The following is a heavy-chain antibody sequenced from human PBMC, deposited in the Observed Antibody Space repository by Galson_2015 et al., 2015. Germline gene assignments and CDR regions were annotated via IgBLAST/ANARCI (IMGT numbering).Heavy chain of an antibody. CDR2: INAGNGNT. D-gene: IGHD2-15*01. CDR3: ARVYCSGGGCYSVRRYYGMDV. V-gene: IGHV1-3*01. Sequence: SVKVSCKASGYTFTSYAMHWVRQAPGQRLEWMGWINAGNGNTKYSQKFQGRVTITRDTSASTAYMELSSLRSEDTAVYYCARVYCSGGGCYSVRRYYGMDVWGQGTTVTVSS. J-gene: IGHJ6*02. CDR1: GYTFTSYA.